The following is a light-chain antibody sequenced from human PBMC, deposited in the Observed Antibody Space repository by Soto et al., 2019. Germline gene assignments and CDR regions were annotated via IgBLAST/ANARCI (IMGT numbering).Light chain of an antibody. J-gene: IGLJ2*01. CDR2: DVS. V-gene: IGLV2-14*01. CDR1: SSDVGGYNY. CDR3: SSYTSSSTL. Sequence: QSALTQPASVSGSPGQSITISCTGTSSDVGGYNYVSWYQQHPGKAPKLMIYDVSNRPSGVSNRFSGSKSGNTASLNISGLQAEDEADYYCSSYTSSSTLFGGGTKVTVL.